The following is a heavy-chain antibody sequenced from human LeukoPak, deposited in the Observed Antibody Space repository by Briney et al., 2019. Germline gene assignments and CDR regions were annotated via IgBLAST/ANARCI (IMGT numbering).Heavy chain of an antibody. V-gene: IGHV3-30*18. CDR1: GFTFSSYG. CDR2: ISNDGSKK. D-gene: IGHD5-18*01. CDR3: AKDRYSYAFEYSDS. Sequence: GGSLRLSCAASGFTFSSYGMHWVRQAPGKGLDWVAAISNDGSKKYYADSVKGRFTISRDNSKNTLSLQVSSLRTEDTAVYYCAKDRYSYAFEYSDSWGQGTLVTVSS. J-gene: IGHJ4*02.